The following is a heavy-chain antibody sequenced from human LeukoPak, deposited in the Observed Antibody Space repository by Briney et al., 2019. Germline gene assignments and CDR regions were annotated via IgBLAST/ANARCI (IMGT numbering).Heavy chain of an antibody. Sequence: GGSLRLSCEASGFTFGSHAMYWVRQAPGKGLEWVAGIFGSGGSPHYADPVKGRFTISRDNSRNTVYLQINSLRAEDTAVHYCGKTTVGYSSGQKPAWPVDYWGQGTLVTVSS. CDR3: GKTTVGYSSGQKPAWPVDY. V-gene: IGHV3-23*01. J-gene: IGHJ4*02. CDR2: IFGSGGSP. D-gene: IGHD5-18*01. CDR1: GFTFGSHA.